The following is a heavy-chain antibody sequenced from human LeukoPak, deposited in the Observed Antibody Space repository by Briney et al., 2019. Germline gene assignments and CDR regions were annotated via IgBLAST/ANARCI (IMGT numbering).Heavy chain of an antibody. CDR3: ATSLLDYTFDY. CDR2: INHSGST. CDR1: GGSFSGYY. D-gene: IGHD4-11*01. Sequence: SETLSLTCAVYGGSFSGYYWSWIRQPPGKGLEWIGEINHSGSTNYNPSLKSRVTISVDTSKNQFSLKLSSVTAADRAVYYCATSLLDYTFDYWGQGTLVTVSS. J-gene: IGHJ4*02. V-gene: IGHV4-34*01.